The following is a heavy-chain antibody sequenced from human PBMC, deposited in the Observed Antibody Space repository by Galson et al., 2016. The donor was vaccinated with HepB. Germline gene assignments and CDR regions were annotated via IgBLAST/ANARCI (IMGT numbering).Heavy chain of an antibody. CDR3: ARGHYDFWSGPSRRAFDI. Sequence: SLRLSCAASGFTFNNYAMSWVRQAPGKGLECVSVVSGSSSTTYYADSVKGRFTISKDNSRNTLYLQMNSLRAEDTAVYYCARGHYDFWSGPSRRAFDIWGQGTMVTVSS. CDR2: VSGSSSTT. J-gene: IGHJ3*02. CDR1: GFTFNNYA. V-gene: IGHV3-23*01. D-gene: IGHD3-3*01.